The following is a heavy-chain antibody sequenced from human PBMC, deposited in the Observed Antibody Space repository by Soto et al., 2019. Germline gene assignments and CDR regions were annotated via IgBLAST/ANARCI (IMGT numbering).Heavy chain of an antibody. CDR3: ASPTLGAFDI. Sequence: SETLSLTCTVSGGSISSSNYYWGWIRQPPGKGLEWIGSVYYSGSTSHNSSLKSRVTISVDTSKNQFSLRLSSVTAADTAVYYCASPTLGAFDIWGQGTMVTVS. D-gene: IGHD3-16*01. CDR2: VYYSGST. CDR1: GGSISSSNYY. J-gene: IGHJ3*02. V-gene: IGHV4-39*01.